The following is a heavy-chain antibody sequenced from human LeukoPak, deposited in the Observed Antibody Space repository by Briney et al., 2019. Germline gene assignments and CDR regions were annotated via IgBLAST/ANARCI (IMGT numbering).Heavy chain of an antibody. CDR2: INPGSIDI. CDR3: ARDDYGGNIYFDS. J-gene: IGHJ4*02. D-gene: IGHD4-23*01. CDR1: GFTFSDYY. V-gene: IGHV3-11*01. Sequence: GGSLRLSCAASGFTFSDYYMTWIRQAPGEGPECISYINPGSIDIYYAESVKGRFTISRDNAKNSLYLQMNSLRAEDTAVYYCARDDYGGNIYFDSWGPGTLVTVSS.